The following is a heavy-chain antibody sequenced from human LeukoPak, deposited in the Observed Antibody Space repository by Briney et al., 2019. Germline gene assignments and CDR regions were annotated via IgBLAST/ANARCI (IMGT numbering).Heavy chain of an antibody. CDR2: TKGDDSAR. CDR1: VYTFSTYW. CDR3: ARDVVGSLDY. Sequence: GGSLRLSCAASVYTFSTYWMAWVRQAPGEGLECVANTKGDDSARHQADSVKGRFTISRDNAQNSVYLQMSSLRGEDTAIYYCARDVVGSLDYWGQGTLVTVSS. D-gene: IGHD1-26*01. V-gene: IGHV3-7*01. J-gene: IGHJ4*02.